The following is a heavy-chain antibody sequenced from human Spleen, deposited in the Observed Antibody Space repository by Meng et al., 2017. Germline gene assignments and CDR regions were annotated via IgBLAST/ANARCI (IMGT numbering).Heavy chain of an antibody. CDR3: AREWRTELIWFGELSD. CDR2: IWYDGSNK. V-gene: IGHV3-33*01. D-gene: IGHD3-10*01. J-gene: IGHJ4*02. Sequence: GESLKISCAAYGSTFSSYGMHWVRQAPGKGLEWVAVIWYDGSNKYYEDSVKGRFTISRDNSKNTLYLQMNSLRAEDTAVYYCAREWRTELIWFGELSDWGQGTLVTVSS. CDR1: GSTFSSYG.